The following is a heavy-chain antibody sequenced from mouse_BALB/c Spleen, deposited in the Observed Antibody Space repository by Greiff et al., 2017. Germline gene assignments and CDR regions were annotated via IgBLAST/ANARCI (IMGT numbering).Heavy chain of an antibody. D-gene: IGHD2-4*01. CDR2: INPSSGYT. J-gene: IGHJ3*01. Sequence: QVQLQQSGAELARPGASVKMSCKASGDTFTSYTMHWVKQRPGQGLEWIGYINPSSGYTNYNQKFKDKATLTADKSSSTAYMQLSSLTSEDSAVYYCARGATMITGFAYWGQGTLVTVSA. V-gene: IGHV1-4*01. CDR3: ARGATMITGFAY. CDR1: GDTFTSYT.